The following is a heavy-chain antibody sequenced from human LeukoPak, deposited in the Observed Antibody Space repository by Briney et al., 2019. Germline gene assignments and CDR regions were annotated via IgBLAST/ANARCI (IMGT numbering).Heavy chain of an antibody. D-gene: IGHD3-16*01. CDR2: WHHSGIT. V-gene: IGHV4-39*01. J-gene: IGHJ5*02. CDR3: ARQYES. Sequence: SETLSLTCTVSGASIISGNYFWGWVRQAPGKRLEWIGSWHHSGITDYNPSVRSRVTISADTSKNQFSLKLTSVTAADSGLYFCARQYESWGQGTLVTVSS. CDR1: GASIISGNYF.